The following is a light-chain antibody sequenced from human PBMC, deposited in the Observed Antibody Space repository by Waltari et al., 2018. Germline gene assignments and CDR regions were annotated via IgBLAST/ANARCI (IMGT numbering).Light chain of an antibody. CDR2: WAS. CDR1: QSLLYTSNNKNY. J-gene: IGKJ1*01. CDR3: LQYLHTPRT. V-gene: IGKV4-1*01. Sequence: DVVMTQSPDSLAVSLGERATINCKSSQSLLYTSNNKNYLAWYQQKPGQHPKILIYWASIRESGVPDRFSGSGSGTDFTLTISGLQAEDVASYFCLQYLHTPRTFGQGTKVEIK.